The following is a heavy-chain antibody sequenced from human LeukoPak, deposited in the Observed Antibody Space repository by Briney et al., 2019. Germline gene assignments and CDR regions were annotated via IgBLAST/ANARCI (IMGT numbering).Heavy chain of an antibody. CDR3: ARGRGADYGGNSGYFDY. V-gene: IGHV3-30*03. J-gene: IGHJ4*02. CDR1: GFTFSSYG. D-gene: IGHD4-23*01. Sequence: HPGRSLRLSCAASGFTFSSYGMHWVRQAPGKGLEWVAVISYDGSNKYYADSVKGRFTISRDNPKNTLYVQMNSLRAEDTAVYYCARGRGADYGGNSGYFDYWGQGTLVTVSS. CDR2: ISYDGSNK.